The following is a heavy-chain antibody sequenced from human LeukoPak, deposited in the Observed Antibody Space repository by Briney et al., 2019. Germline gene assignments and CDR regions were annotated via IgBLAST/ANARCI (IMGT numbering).Heavy chain of an antibody. J-gene: IGHJ4*02. CDR1: GDSTSSDRYY. CDR3: ARGRPYSGGYHLDY. Sequence: SETLPLTCTVSGDSTSSDRYYGGWVRQPPGKGLEWIGNIYYSGSTYYNPSLKSRVTMSVDTSKNQFFLKLNSVTAADTAVYYCARGRPYSGGYHLDYWGQGTLVTVSA. D-gene: IGHD1-26*01. V-gene: IGHV4-39*01. CDR2: IYYSGST.